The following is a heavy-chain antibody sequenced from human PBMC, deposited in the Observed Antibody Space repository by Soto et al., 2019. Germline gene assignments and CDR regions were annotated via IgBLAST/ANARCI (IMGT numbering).Heavy chain of an antibody. D-gene: IGHD3-3*01. Sequence: EVQLLESGGGLVQPGGSLRLPCAASGFTFSSYAMSWVRQAPGKGLEWVSAISGSGGSTYYADSVKGQFTISRDNSKNTLYLQMNSLRAEDTAVYYCAKDLRSPPLRFLEWLPFDYWGQGTLVTVSS. V-gene: IGHV3-23*01. J-gene: IGHJ4*02. CDR3: AKDLRSPPLRFLEWLPFDY. CDR1: GFTFSSYA. CDR2: ISGSGGST.